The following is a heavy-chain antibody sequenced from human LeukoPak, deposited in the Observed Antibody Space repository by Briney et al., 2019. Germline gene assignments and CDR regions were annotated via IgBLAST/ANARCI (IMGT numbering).Heavy chain of an antibody. Sequence: GASVKVSCKASEYTFIGYYIHWVRQAPGQGLEWMGWINPNSGGTNSAQNFQGRVTLSRDTSISTAYMELSRLRSDDTAVYYCARAVGYGSGTYRQYYFDYWGQGTLVTVSS. D-gene: IGHD3-10*01. CDR3: ARAVGYGSGTYRQYYFDY. CDR2: INPNSGGT. J-gene: IGHJ4*02. CDR1: EYTFIGYY. V-gene: IGHV1-2*02.